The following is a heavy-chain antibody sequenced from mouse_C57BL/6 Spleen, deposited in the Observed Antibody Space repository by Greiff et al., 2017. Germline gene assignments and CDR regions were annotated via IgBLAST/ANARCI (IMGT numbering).Heavy chain of an antibody. CDR1: GYTFTSYW. CDR2: IDPNSGGP. J-gene: IGHJ2*01. D-gene: IGHD2-4*01. Sequence: VQLQQPGAELVKPGASVKLSCKASGYTFTSYWMHWVKQRPGRGLEWIGRIDPNSGGPKSNEKFKSKATLTVEKPSSTVYMQLIRLTSEDSAVYYCALYDYDPDYFDYWGQGTTLTVSS. CDR3: ALYDYDPDYFDY. V-gene: IGHV1-72*01.